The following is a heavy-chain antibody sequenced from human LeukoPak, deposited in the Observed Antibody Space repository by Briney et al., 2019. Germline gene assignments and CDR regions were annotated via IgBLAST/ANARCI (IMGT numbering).Heavy chain of an antibody. V-gene: IGHV1-18*01. CDR1: GYTFTSYG. J-gene: IGHJ4*02. Sequence: ASVKVSCKASGYTFTSYGISWVRQAPGQRLEWMGWISAYNGNTNYAQKLQGRVTMTEDTSTDTAYMELSSLRSEDTAVYYCATQASYSSGLDYWGQGTLVTVSS. CDR2: ISAYNGNT. CDR3: ATQASYSSGLDY. D-gene: IGHD6-19*01.